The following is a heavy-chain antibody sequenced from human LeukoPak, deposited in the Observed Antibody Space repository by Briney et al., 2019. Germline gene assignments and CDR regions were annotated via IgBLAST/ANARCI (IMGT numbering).Heavy chain of an antibody. J-gene: IGHJ3*02. Sequence: SETLSLTCAVYGGSFSGYYWSWIRQPPGKGLEWIGEINHSGSTNYNPSLKSRVTISVDKSKNQFSLKLSSVTAADTAVYYCASSYYDSSGYQFVGAFDIWGQGTMVTVSS. D-gene: IGHD3-22*01. CDR3: ASSYYDSSGYQFVGAFDI. CDR1: GGSFSGYY. V-gene: IGHV4-34*01. CDR2: INHSGST.